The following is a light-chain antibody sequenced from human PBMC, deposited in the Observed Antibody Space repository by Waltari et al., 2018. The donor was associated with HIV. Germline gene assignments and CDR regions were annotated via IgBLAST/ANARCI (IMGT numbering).Light chain of an antibody. CDR2: DVD. Sequence: AVTQPASVSGLPGQSTPISCPGGDSDFGLYNFVSWYQQHSGKPPKLILYDVDSRASGVSDRFSGSMSGNTASLTISGLRAEDEAHYYCASFTGDNTVMFGGGTEVTVL. J-gene: IGLJ3*02. V-gene: IGLV2-14*03. CDR3: ASFTGDNTVM. CDR1: DSDFGLYNF.